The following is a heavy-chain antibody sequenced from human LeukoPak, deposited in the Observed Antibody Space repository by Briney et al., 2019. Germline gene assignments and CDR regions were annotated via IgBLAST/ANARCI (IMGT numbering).Heavy chain of an antibody. CDR2: ISHSGGT. J-gene: IGHJ6*03. CDR1: GGSFSDYS. CDR3: ARDGIAVFGVITGNYYYMDV. D-gene: IGHD3-3*01. V-gene: IGHV4-34*01. Sequence: SETLSLTCAVHGGSFSDYSWSWIRQPPEKGLEWIGEISHSGGTNYNPSLKSRVTMSVDTSNNQFSLKLKSVTAADTAVYYCARDGIAVFGVITGNYYYMDVWGNGTTVTVSS.